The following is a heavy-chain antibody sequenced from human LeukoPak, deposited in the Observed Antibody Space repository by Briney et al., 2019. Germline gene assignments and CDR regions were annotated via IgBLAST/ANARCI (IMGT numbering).Heavy chain of an antibody. V-gene: IGHV1-2*02. Sequence: ASVKVSCKASGYTFTGYHMYWVRQAPGQGLEWMGWINPSSGGTRYAQKFQGRVTMTRDTSISTAYMELSRLTSDDTAVYYCARFLTPTVVTSNFDYGGQGTRITVTA. CDR1: GYTFTGYH. CDR2: INPSSGGT. J-gene: IGHJ4*02. CDR3: ARFLTPTVVTSNFDY. D-gene: IGHD4-23*01.